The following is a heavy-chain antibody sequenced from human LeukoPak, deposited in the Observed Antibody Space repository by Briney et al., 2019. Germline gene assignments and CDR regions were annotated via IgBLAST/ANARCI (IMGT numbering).Heavy chain of an antibody. Sequence: GGSLRLSCAASGFTFSSYSMNWVRQAPGKGLEWVSYISSSSSTIYYADSVKGRFTISRDNAKNSLYLQMSSLRAEDTAVYYCAELGITMIGGVWGKGTTVTISS. V-gene: IGHV3-48*01. J-gene: IGHJ6*04. CDR3: AELGITMIGGV. CDR1: GFTFSSYS. D-gene: IGHD3-10*02. CDR2: ISSSSSTI.